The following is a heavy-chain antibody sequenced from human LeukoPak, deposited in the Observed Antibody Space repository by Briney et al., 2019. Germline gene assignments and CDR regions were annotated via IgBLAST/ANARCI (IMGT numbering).Heavy chain of an antibody. D-gene: IGHD3-10*01. Sequence: PGGSLRLSCAASGFTFSSYAKNWVRQAPGKGLEWVSAISGSGGSTYYADSVKGRFNISRDNSKNTLYLQMNSLRAEDTAVYYCANPITLVRGVIIGDYWGQGTLVAVSS. CDR3: ANPITLVRGVIIGDY. CDR1: GFTFSSYA. V-gene: IGHV3-23*01. CDR2: ISGSGGST. J-gene: IGHJ4*02.